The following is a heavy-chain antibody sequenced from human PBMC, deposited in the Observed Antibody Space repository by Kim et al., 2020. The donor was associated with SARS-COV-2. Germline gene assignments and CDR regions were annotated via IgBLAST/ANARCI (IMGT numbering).Heavy chain of an antibody. Sequence: GESLKISCKGSGYSFTSYWISWVRQMPGKGLEWMGRIDPSDSYTNYSPSFQGHVTISADKSISTAYLQWSSLKASDTAMYYCARQNDYSNYFDYWGQGTLVTVSS. D-gene: IGHD4-4*01. CDR2: IDPSDSYT. CDR1: GYSFTSYW. CDR3: ARQNDYSNYFDY. J-gene: IGHJ4*02. V-gene: IGHV5-10-1*01.